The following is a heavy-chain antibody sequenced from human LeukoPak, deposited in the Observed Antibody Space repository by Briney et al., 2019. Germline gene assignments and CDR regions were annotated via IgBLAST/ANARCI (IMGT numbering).Heavy chain of an antibody. J-gene: IGHJ4*02. CDR2: ISYDGSHK. CDR3: ARDRSEAVYGGNEFDY. V-gene: IGHV3-30*04. Sequence: VGSLRLSCAASGVTFSSYAMHWVRQAPAKGLEWVSVISYDGSHKYCADSVKGRFTISRDNSKNALYLQMNSLRPEDTAVYYCARDRSEAVYGGNEFDYWGQGTLVTVSS. CDR1: GVTFSSYA. D-gene: IGHD4-23*01.